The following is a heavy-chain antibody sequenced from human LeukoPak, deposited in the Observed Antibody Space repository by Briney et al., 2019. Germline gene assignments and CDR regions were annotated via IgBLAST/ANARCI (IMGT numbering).Heavy chain of an antibody. D-gene: IGHD3-16*01. CDR2: IYYSGST. J-gene: IGHJ4*02. V-gene: IGHV4-39*01. CDR1: GGSISSSSYY. Sequence: PSGTLSLTCTVSGGSISSSSYYWGWIRQPPGKGLEWIGSIYYSGSTYYNPSLKSRVTISVDTSKNQFSLKLSSVTAADTAVYYCASLDYDYVWGSFFWGQGTLVTVSS. CDR3: ASLDYDYVWGSFF.